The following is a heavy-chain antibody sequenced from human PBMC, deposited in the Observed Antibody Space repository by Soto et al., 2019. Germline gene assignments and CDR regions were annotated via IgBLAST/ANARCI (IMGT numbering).Heavy chain of an antibody. D-gene: IGHD6-19*01. V-gene: IGHV3-15*07. Sequence: GGSLRLSCAASGFTFSNAWMNWVRQAPGKGLEWVGRIKSKTDGGTTDYAAPVKGRFTISRDDSKNTLYLQMNSLKTEDTAVYYCGISPGYSSGWHHGMDVWGQGTTVTVSS. J-gene: IGHJ6*02. CDR3: GISPGYSSGWHHGMDV. CDR2: IKSKTDGGTT. CDR1: GFTFSNAW.